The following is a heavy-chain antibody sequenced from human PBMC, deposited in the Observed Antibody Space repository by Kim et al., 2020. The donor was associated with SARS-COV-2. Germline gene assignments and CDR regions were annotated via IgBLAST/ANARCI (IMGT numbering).Heavy chain of an antibody. D-gene: IGHD3-22*01. CDR2: IKQDGSEK. J-gene: IGHJ5*02. CDR1: GFTFSSYW. CDR3: SRGAYDSSGYQNWFDP. Sequence: GGSLRLSCAASGFTFSSYWMSWVRQAPGKGLEWVANIKQDGSEKYYVDSVKGRFTISRDNAKNSLYLQMNSLRAEDTAVYYCSRGAYDSSGYQNWFDPWGQGTLVTVSS. V-gene: IGHV3-7*01.